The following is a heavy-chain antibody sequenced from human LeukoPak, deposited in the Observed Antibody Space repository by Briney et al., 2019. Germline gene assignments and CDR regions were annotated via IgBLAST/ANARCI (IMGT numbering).Heavy chain of an antibody. Sequence: SETLSLTCAVSGGSISNENWWSWVRQPPGNGLEWIGEIHHRGGTNYNPSLRSRVTISIDTSKNQFSLKLTSVTAADTAVYYCATPNDAFNIWGQGTMVTVSS. V-gene: IGHV4-4*02. CDR3: ATPNDAFNI. CDR2: IHHRGGT. J-gene: IGHJ3*02. CDR1: GGSISNENW.